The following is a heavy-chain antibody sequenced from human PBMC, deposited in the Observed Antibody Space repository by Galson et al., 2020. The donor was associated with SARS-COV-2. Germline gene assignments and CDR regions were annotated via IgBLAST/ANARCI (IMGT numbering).Heavy chain of an antibody. CDR1: GYTFTSYG. V-gene: IGHV1-18*01. D-gene: IGHD6-13*01. CDR2: ISAYNGNT. CDR3: AREGVIAADECYYYGMVG. J-gene: IGHJ6*02. Sequence: ASVKVSCKASGYTFTSYGISWVRQAPGQGLEWMGWISAYNGNTKYAQKLQGRVTMTTDTSTSTAYMELRSLRSDDTAVYYCAREGVIAADECYYYGMVGWGQGTTVTVSS.